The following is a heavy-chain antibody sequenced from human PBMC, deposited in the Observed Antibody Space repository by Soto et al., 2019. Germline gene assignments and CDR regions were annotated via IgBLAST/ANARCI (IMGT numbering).Heavy chain of an antibody. J-gene: IGHJ4*02. CDR3: AGRHSSPYFDY. Sequence: QVQLQESGPGLVKPSQTLSLTCTVSGGSISSGDYYWSWIRQPPGKGLEWIGSIYYSGSTYYNPLLKSRVTISVDSSKNQFSLKLNSLTAADTAVYYWAGRHSSPYFDYWCQGTLVTVSS. D-gene: IGHD6-13*01. V-gene: IGHV4-30-4*01. CDR1: GGSISSGDYY. CDR2: IYYSGST.